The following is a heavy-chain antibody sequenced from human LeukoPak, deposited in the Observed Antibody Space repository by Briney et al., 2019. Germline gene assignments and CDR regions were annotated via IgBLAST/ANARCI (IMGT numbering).Heavy chain of an antibody. Sequence: GGSLRLSCAASGFTFSSYEMNWVRQAPGKGLEWVSYISSSGSTIYYADSVKGRFTISRDNAKNSLYLQMNSLRAEDTAVYYCARDLDKVATMFDPWGQGTLVTVSS. CDR2: ISSSGSTI. D-gene: IGHD5-12*01. CDR3: ARDLDKVATMFDP. J-gene: IGHJ5*02. V-gene: IGHV3-48*03. CDR1: GFTFSSYE.